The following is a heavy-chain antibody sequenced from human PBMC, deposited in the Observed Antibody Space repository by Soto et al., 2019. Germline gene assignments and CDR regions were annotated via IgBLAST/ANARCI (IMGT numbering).Heavy chain of an antibody. V-gene: IGHV3-23*01. D-gene: IGHD3-10*01. CDR3: ATLRGNYYSISGNSALDY. Sequence: EVQVLESGGGLIQPGGSLRLSCAASGFTFSSYAMTWVRQAPGKGLEWVSIISGSGGSTYYADSVKGRFTISRDNYKNTLYLQMTSLRVEDTVVYYCATLRGNYYSISGNSALDYWGQGTLVTVSS. CDR2: ISGSGGST. J-gene: IGHJ4*02. CDR1: GFTFSSYA.